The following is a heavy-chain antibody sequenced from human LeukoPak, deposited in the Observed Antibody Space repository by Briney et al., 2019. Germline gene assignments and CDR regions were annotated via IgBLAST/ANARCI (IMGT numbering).Heavy chain of an antibody. Sequence: SETLSLTCTVSGGSISSYYWGWIRQPPGKGLEWIGSMYYSGSTYYNPSLKSRVTISINTSKNQFSLKLSSVTAADTAVYYCARTNYYYYYMDVWGKGTTVTISS. V-gene: IGHV4-39*07. CDR2: MYYSGST. CDR1: GGSISSYY. CDR3: ARTNYYYYYMDV. J-gene: IGHJ6*03.